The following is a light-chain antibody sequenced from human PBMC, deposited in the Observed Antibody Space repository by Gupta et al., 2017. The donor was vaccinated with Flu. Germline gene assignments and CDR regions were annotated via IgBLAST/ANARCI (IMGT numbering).Light chain of an antibody. CDR2: AAS. V-gene: IGKV1-39*01. J-gene: IGKJ1*01. Sequence: DIQMTQSPSSLSASVGDRVTITCRASQSISSSLNWYQQKPGKAPKLLIYAASSLQSGVPSRFSGSGSGTDFTLTISSLQPEDFATYYGQQSYSTPAFGQGTKVEIK. CDR3: QQSYSTPA. CDR1: QSISSS.